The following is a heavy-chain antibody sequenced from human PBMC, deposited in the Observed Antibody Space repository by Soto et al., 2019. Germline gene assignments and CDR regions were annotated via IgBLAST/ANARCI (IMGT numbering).Heavy chain of an antibody. J-gene: IGHJ4*02. CDR2: IYYTGST. V-gene: IGHV4-59*01. CDR1: GGSISLYY. Sequence: SETLSLTCTVSGGSISLYYWTWIRQPPGKGLEWIGYIYYTGSTNYNPSLKSRVTISVDTSKNQFSLKLSSVTAADTAVYYCARLYSTSSAGRWLADYWGQGTLVTSPQ. D-gene: IGHD6-6*01. CDR3: ARLYSTSSAGRWLADY.